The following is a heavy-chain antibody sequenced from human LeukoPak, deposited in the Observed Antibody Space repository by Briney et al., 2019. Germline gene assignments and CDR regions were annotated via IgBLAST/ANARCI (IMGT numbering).Heavy chain of an antibody. V-gene: IGHV3-74*01. J-gene: IGHJ6*03. Sequence: GGSLRLSCAASGFTFSSYWMHWVRQAPGKGLVWVSRINSDGSSTSYADSVKGRFTISRDNAKNTLYLQMNSLRAEDTAVYYCARGEYYDFWSGYYTVYYYYMDVWGKGTTVTVSS. CDR2: INSDGSST. CDR1: GFTFSSYW. D-gene: IGHD3-3*01. CDR3: ARGEYYDFWSGYYTVYYYYMDV.